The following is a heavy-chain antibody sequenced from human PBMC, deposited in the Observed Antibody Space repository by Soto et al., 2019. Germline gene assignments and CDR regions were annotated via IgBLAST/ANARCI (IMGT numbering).Heavy chain of an antibody. CDR1: GFTFSSYA. Sequence: EVQLLESGGGLVQPGGSLRLSCAASGFTFSSYAMSWVRQAPGKGLEWVSAISGSGGSTYYADSVKGRFTISRDNSKNTLYLQMNSLRAEDTAVYYCANPDGDYTGLFGYWGQGTLVTVSS. CDR2: ISGSGGST. D-gene: IGHD4-17*01. CDR3: ANPDGDYTGLFGY. V-gene: IGHV3-23*01. J-gene: IGHJ4*02.